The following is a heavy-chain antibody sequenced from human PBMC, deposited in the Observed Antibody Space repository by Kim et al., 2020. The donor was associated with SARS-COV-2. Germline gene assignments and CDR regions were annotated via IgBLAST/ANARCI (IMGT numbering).Heavy chain of an antibody. J-gene: IGHJ5*02. V-gene: IGHV4-39*01. CDR3: ARSPHYYGSGSYYNRPHNWFDP. Sequence: SETLSLTCTVSGGSISSSSYYWGWIRQPPGKGLEWIGSIYYSGSTYYNPSLKSRVTISVDTSKNQFSLKLSSVTAADTAVYYCARSPHYYGSGSYYNRPHNWFDPWGQGTLVTVSS. D-gene: IGHD3-10*01. CDR1: GGSISSSSYY. CDR2: IYYSGST.